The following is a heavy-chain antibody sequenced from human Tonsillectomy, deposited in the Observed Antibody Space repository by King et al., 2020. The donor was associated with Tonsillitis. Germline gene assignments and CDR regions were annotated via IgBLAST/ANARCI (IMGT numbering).Heavy chain of an antibody. CDR3: ATSGGYCSSTSCYLGAFDI. J-gene: IGHJ3*02. CDR2: ISSCSTYT. Sequence: VQLVESGGGLIKPGGSLRLSCAASGLTFSVYYMSWIRQAPGRGLEWGSYISSCSTYTNYADSVKGRFTISRDNAKNSVYLQMNSLRADDTAVYYCATSGGYCSSTSCYLGAFDIWGQGTMVTVPS. CDR1: GLTFSVYY. V-gene: IGHV3-11*05. D-gene: IGHD2-2*01.